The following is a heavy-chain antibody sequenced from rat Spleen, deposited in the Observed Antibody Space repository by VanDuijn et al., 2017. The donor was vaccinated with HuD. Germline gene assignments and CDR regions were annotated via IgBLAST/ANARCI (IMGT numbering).Heavy chain of an antibody. CDR2: ITNSGVNT. J-gene: IGHJ2*01. Sequence: EVQLVESGGGLVQPGRSLKLSCAASGFTFSNYGMAWVRQAPTKGLEWVASITNSGVNTYYRDSMKGRFTISRDNAKNTLYLQMDSLRSEDTATYYCTRGKLYSLDYWGQGVMVTVSS. CDR1: GFTFSNYG. CDR3: TRGKLYSLDY. D-gene: IGHD1-11*01. V-gene: IGHV5S13*01.